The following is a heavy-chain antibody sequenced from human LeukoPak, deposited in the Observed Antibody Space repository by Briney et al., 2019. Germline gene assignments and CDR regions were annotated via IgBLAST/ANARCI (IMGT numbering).Heavy chain of an antibody. J-gene: IGHJ4*02. Sequence: SETLSLTCTVSCGSISIYYWIWIRQPPGKGLEWIGYIYYSGSTNYNPSLKSRVTISVDTSKNQFSLKLSSVTAADTAVYYCARTFEGVVVDYRGQGTLVTVSS. CDR3: ARTFEGVVVDY. CDR2: IYYSGST. D-gene: IGHD2-15*01. CDR1: CGSISIYY. V-gene: IGHV4-59*01.